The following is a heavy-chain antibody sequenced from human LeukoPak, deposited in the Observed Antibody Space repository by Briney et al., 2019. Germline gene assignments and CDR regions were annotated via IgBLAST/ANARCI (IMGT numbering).Heavy chain of an antibody. V-gene: IGHV1-69*13. CDR1: GGTFSSYA. D-gene: IGHD4-17*01. J-gene: IGHJ4*02. CDR3: AREVAYGDYYYFDH. Sequence: ASVKVSCKASGGTFSSYAISWVRQAPGQGLEWMGGIIPIFGTANYAQKFQGRVTITADESTSTAYMELSSLRSEDTAVYYCAREVAYGDYYYFDHWGQGTLVTVSS. CDR2: IIPIFGTA.